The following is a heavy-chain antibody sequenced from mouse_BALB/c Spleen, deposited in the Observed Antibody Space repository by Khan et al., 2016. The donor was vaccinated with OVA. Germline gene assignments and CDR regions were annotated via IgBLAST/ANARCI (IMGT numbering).Heavy chain of an antibody. CDR3: ARQPYYHDYIMDY. CDR1: GFSLTNYG. J-gene: IGHJ4*01. CDR2: IWSDGST. D-gene: IGHD2-10*01. Sequence: QVQLKESGPGLVAPSQSLSITCTISGFSLTNYGVHWVRQPPGKGLEWLVVIWSDGSTTYDSALKSRLSISKDNSKSQVFLKMNRLQTDDTAMYYCARQPYYHDYIMDYWGQGTSITVSS. V-gene: IGHV2-6-1*01.